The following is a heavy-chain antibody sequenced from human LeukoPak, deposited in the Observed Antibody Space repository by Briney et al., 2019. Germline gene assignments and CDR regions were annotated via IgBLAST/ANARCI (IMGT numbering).Heavy chain of an antibody. Sequence: SETLSLTCTVSGDSISSGDYYWSWIRQPAGKGLEWIGRISSSGSTNYNPSLKSRVTISVDTSKNQFSLKLSSVTAADTAVYFCARGPYSYDSSGAFDIWGQGSMVTVSS. D-gene: IGHD3-22*01. CDR3: ARGPYSYDSSGAFDI. CDR1: GDSISSGDYY. J-gene: IGHJ3*02. V-gene: IGHV4-61*02. CDR2: ISSSGST.